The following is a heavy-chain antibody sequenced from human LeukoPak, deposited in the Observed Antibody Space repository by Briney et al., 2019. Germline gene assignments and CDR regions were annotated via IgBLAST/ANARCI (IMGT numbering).Heavy chain of an antibody. CDR2: ISGSGGST. Sequence: PGGSLRLSCAAPGFTFSSYAMSWVRQAPGKGLEWVSAISGSGGSTYYADSVKGRFTISRDNSKNTLYLQMNSLRAEDTAVYYCAKSRVVAAAGYYYYGMDVWGQGTTVTVSS. V-gene: IGHV3-23*01. D-gene: IGHD6-13*01. CDR1: GFTFSSYA. J-gene: IGHJ6*02. CDR3: AKSRVVAAAGYYYYGMDV.